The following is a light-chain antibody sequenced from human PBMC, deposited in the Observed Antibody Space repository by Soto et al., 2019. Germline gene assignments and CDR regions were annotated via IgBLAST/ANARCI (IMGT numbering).Light chain of an antibody. Sequence: EVVMTQSPATLSVSPGERATLSCRASQSISSDLAWYQQKPGQAPRLLIYGASTRATGIPARFSGSGSGTEFTLTISSLQSEDFEVYYCQQYNNWPQTFGHGTKVEIX. J-gene: IGKJ1*01. V-gene: IGKV3-15*01. CDR1: QSISSD. CDR2: GAS. CDR3: QQYNNWPQT.